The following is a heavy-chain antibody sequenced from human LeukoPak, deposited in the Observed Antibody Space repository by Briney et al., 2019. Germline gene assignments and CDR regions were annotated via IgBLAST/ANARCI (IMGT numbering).Heavy chain of an antibody. CDR1: GFTFSTYA. CDR2: IWYDGSEQ. D-gene: IGHD3-16*02. J-gene: IGHJ1*01. CDR3: AREGDSRWGELSP. Sequence: GGSLRLSCAASGFTFSTYAIHWVRQAPGKGLEWVAVIWYDGSEQYYAASVKGRYIISRDHSRRKSDLQMNSLRAEDTAVYYCAREGDSRWGELSPWGQGTLVTVSA. V-gene: IGHV3-33*01.